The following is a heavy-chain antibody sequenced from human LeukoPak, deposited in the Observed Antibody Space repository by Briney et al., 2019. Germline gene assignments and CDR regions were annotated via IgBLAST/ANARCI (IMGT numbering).Heavy chain of an antibody. D-gene: IGHD3-22*01. V-gene: IGHV1-18*01. J-gene: IGHJ4*02. CDR3: ARDLYYDSSGYYLLYDY. CDR2: ISAYNGNT. Sequence: ASVKVSCKASGYTFTSYGISWVRQAPGQGVEWMGWISAYNGNTNYAQKLQGRVTMTTDTSTSTAYMELRSLRSDDTAVYYCARDLYYDSSGYYLLYDYWGQGTLVTVSS. CDR1: GYTFTSYG.